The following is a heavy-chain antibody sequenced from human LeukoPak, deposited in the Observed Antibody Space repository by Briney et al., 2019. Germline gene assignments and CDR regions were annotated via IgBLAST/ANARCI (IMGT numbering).Heavy chain of an antibody. CDR3: ARGTPIGYCSGGSCQDAFDI. D-gene: IGHD2-15*01. CDR2: INPNSGGT. CDR1: GYTFTGYY. J-gene: IGHJ3*02. Sequence: ASVKVSCKASGYTFTGYYMHWVRQAPGQGLEWMGWINPNSGGTNYAQKFQGRVTMTRDTSISTAYMELSRLRSDDTAVYCCARGTPIGYCSGGSCQDAFDIWGQGTMVTVSS. V-gene: IGHV1-2*02.